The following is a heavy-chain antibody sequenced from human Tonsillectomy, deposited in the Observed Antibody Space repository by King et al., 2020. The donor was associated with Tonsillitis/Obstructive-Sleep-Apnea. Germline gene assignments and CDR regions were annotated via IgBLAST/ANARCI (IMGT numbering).Heavy chain of an antibody. J-gene: IGHJ6*03. CDR2: INTNTGNP. V-gene: IGHV7-4-1*02. CDR3: AIDLPYYSYMDV. Sequence: QLVQSGSELKKPGASVKVSCKASGYTFTNYAMNWVRQAPGQGLEWMGWINTNTGNPTYAQGFTGRFVFSLEHSVSTAYLQISSLKADDTAVYYCAIDLPYYSYMDVWGKGTTVTVSS. CDR1: GYTFTNYA.